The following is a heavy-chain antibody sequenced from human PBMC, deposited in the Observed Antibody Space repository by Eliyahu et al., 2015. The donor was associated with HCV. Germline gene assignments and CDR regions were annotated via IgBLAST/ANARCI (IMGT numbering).Heavy chain of an antibody. CDR1: GYSFTSYW. D-gene: IGHD6-6*01. J-gene: IGHJ2*01. V-gene: IGHV5-51*01. CDR3: ARPGEQLVLGEDWYFDL. CDR2: IYPGDSDT. Sequence: EVQLVQSGAEVKKPGESLKISXXGXGYSFTSYWIGWVRQMPGXGLQWRGIIYPGDSDTRYSPSFQGQVTISADKSISTAYLQWSSLKASDTAMYYCARPGEQLVLGEDWYFDLWGRGTLVTVSS.